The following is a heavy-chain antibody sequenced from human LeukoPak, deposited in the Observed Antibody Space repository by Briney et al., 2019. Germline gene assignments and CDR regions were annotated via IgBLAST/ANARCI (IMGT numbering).Heavy chain of an antibody. CDR1: GYTFTSYA. D-gene: IGHD1/OR15-1a*01. CDR3: ARGREQRTLYYYYYYMDV. Sequence: ASVKVSCKASGYTFTSYAMHWVRQAPGQRLEWMGWINAGNGNTKYSQEFQGRVTITRDTSASTAYMELSSLRSEDMAVYYCARGREQRTLYYYYYYMDVWGKGTTVTVSS. J-gene: IGHJ6*03. CDR2: INAGNGNT. V-gene: IGHV1-3*03.